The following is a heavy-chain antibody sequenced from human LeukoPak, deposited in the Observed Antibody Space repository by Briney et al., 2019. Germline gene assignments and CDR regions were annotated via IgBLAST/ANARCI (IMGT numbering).Heavy chain of an antibody. CDR2: IIPIFGTA. D-gene: IGHD2/OR15-2a*01. V-gene: IGHV1-69*06. CDR1: GGTFSSYA. J-gene: IGHJ4*02. CDR3: ARAGNMADPNFDY. Sequence: ASVKVSCKASGGTFSSYAISWVRQAPGQGLEWTGGIIPIFGTANYAQKFQGRVTITADKSTSTAYMELSSLRSEDTAVYYCARAGNMADPNFDYWGQGTLVTVSS.